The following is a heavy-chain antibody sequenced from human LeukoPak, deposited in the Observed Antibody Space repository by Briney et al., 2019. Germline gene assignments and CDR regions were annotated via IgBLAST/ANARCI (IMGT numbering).Heavy chain of an antibody. CDR2: IIPILGTA. J-gene: IGHJ4*02. D-gene: IGHD6-19*01. Sequence: SVKVSCKASGGTFISYAISWVRQAPGQGLEWMGGIIPILGTANYAQKFQGRVTITADESTSTAYMELSSLRSEDTAVYYCARLPYSSGWYELDYWGQGTLVTVSS. V-gene: IGHV1-69*13. CDR1: GGTFISYA. CDR3: ARLPYSSGWYELDY.